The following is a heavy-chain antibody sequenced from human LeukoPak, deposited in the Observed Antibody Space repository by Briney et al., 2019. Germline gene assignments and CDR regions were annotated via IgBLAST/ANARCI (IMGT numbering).Heavy chain of an antibody. Sequence: ASVKVSCTASGYTFIVKFIHWVRQAPGQGLEWVGRINPDNGGATFAQKFQGRVTMTRDTSISTVSMELNRLTSDDTAIYYCARGEDYSHDYWGQGTLVTVSS. J-gene: IGHJ4*02. CDR3: ARGEDYSHDY. D-gene: IGHD4-11*01. V-gene: IGHV1-2*06. CDR2: INPDNGGA. CDR1: GYTFIVKF.